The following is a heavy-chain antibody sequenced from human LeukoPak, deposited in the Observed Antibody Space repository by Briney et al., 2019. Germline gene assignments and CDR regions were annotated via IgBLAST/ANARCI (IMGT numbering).Heavy chain of an antibody. CDR1: GGSISSSSYY. CDR3: ARVGPTFRDGVLMGAGWFDP. CDR2: IYYSGST. J-gene: IGHJ5*02. Sequence: PSETLSLTCTVSGGSISSSSYYWGWIRQPPGKGLEWIGSIYYSGSTYYNPSLKSRVTISVDTSKNQFSLKLSSVTAADTAVYYCARVGPTFRDGVLMGAGWFDPWGQGTLVTVSS. D-gene: IGHD2-8*01. V-gene: IGHV4-39*01.